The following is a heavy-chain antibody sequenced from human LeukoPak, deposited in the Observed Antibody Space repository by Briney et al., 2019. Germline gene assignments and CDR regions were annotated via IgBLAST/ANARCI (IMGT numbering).Heavy chain of an antibody. CDR2: FDPEDGET. V-gene: IGHV1-24*01. Sequence: ASVKVSCKVSGYTLTELSMHWVRQAPGKGREWMGGFDPEDGETIYAQKFQGRVTMTEDTSTATAYMELSSLRSEDTAVYYCATSYIVDYYYGMDVWGQGTTVTVSS. CDR3: ATSYIVDYYYGMDV. J-gene: IGHJ6*02. CDR1: GYTLTELS. D-gene: IGHD2-15*01.